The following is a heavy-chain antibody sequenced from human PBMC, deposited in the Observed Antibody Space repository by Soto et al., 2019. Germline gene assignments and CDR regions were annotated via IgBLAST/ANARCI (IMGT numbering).Heavy chain of an antibody. CDR2: ISYDGSNK. V-gene: IGHV3-30-3*01. CDR3: ARDRCSGGSCYPYLDY. CDR1: GFTFSSYA. D-gene: IGHD2-15*01. J-gene: IGHJ4*02. Sequence: QVQLVESGGGVVQPGRSLRLSCAASGFTFSSYAMHWVRQAPGKGLEWVAVISYDGSNKYYADSVKGRFTISRDNSKNTLYLQMNSLRAEDTAVSFCARDRCSGGSCYPYLDYWGQGTLVTVSS.